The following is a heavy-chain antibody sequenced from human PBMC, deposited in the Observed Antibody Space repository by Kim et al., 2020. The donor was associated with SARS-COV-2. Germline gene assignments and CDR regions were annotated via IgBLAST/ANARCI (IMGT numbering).Heavy chain of an antibody. V-gene: IGHV3-21*01. D-gene: IGHD2-15*01. Sequence: GGSLRLSCAASGFTFSSYSMNWVRQAPGKGLEWVSSISSSSSYIYYADSVKGRFTISRDNAKNSLYLQMNSLRAEDTAVYYCARDDIVVVVAATSVYFDYWGQGTLVTVSS. CDR3: ARDDIVVVVAATSVYFDY. CDR1: GFTFSSYS. J-gene: IGHJ4*02. CDR2: ISSSSSYI.